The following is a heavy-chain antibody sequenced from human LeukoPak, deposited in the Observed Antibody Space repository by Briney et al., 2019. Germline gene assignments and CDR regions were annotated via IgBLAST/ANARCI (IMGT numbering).Heavy chain of an antibody. V-gene: IGHV3-74*01. CDR2: INSDGSST. CDR1: GFTFSSYW. J-gene: IGHJ4*02. CDR3: ARDQDFTVVTQNFDY. Sequence: GGSLRLSCAASGFTFSSYWMHWVRQAPGKGLVWVSRINSDGSSTSYADSVKGRFTISRDNTKNTLYLQMNSLRAEDTAVYYCARDQDFTVVTQNFDYWGQGTLVTVSS. D-gene: IGHD4-23*01.